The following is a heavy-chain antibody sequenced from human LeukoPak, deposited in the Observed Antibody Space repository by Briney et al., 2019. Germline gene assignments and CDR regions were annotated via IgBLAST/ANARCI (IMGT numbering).Heavy chain of an antibody. CDR2: ISDSGGST. CDR3: AKGVAGWGKNYFDH. V-gene: IGHV3-23*01. Sequence: PGGSLRLSCAASELSFKHYAMSWVRQAPGKGLEWVSGISDSGGSTYYADSVKGRFTISRDNSKNTLYLQMSSLRAEDTAVYYCAKGVAGWGKNYFDHWGQGTLVTVSS. CDR1: ELSFKHYA. D-gene: IGHD3-16*01. J-gene: IGHJ4*02.